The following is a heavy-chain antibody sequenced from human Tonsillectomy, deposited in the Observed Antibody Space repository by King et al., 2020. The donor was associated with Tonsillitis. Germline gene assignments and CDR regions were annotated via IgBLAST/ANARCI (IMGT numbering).Heavy chain of an antibody. CDR1: GYKVTEVS. J-gene: IGHJ5*02. Sequence: VQLVQSGAEVKKPGASVKVSCKVSGYKVTEVSIHWVRQAPGKGLEWMGGFDPEDGEIFYAQKFQGRVTMTEDTSSDTAYMELSSLRSEDTAVYYCATDRLWFGESTWFDPWGQGTLVTVSS. CDR3: ATDRLWFGESTWFDP. D-gene: IGHD3-10*01. CDR2: FDPEDGEI. V-gene: IGHV1-24*01.